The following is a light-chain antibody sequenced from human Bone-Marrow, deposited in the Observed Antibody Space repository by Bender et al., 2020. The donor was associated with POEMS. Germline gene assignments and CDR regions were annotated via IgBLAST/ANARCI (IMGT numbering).Light chain of an antibody. CDR3: QTWDSSLTVT. CDR2: QDT. J-gene: IGLJ2*01. CDR1: KLGDKY. V-gene: IGLV3-1*01. Sequence: SSELTQPPSVSVSAGQTATIACSGHKLGDKYVSWYQQKPGQSPVVVLFQDTKRPSGIPERISGSNSGNTATLTISGTQALDEADYYCQTWDSSLTVTFGGGTKLTVL.